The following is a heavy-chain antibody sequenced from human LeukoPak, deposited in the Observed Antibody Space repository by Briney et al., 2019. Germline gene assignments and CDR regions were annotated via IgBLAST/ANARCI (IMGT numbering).Heavy chain of an antibody. V-gene: IGHV3-21*01. CDR2: ITTSSTYI. D-gene: IGHD3-9*01. J-gene: IGHJ6*03. CDR1: GFTFSNYN. Sequence: GGSLRLSCEASGFTFSNYNMNWVRQAPGKGLEWISSITTSSTYIYYADSVKGRFTISRDNSKNTLYLQMNSLRAEDTAVYYCARGGILTGYPSSGKRYYYYYMDVWGKGTTVTISS. CDR3: ARGGILTGYPSSGKRYYYYYMDV.